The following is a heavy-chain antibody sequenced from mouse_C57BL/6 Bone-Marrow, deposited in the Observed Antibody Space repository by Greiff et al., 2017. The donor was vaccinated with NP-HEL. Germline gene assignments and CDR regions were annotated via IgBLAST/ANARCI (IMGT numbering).Heavy chain of an antibody. CDR3: AREGKDAMDY. CDR2: IDPSDSYT. Sequence: VQLQQSGAELVKPGASVKLSCKASGYTFTSYWMQWVKQRPGQGLEWIGEIDPSDSYTNYNQKFKGKATLTVDTSSSTAYMQLSSLTSEDSAVYYCAREGKDAMDYWGQGTSVTVSS. J-gene: IGHJ4*01. V-gene: IGHV1-50*01. CDR1: GYTFTSYW. D-gene: IGHD1-3*01.